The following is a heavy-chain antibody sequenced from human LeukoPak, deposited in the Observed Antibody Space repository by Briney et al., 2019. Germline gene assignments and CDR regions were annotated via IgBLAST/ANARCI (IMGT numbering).Heavy chain of an antibody. V-gene: IGHV4-59*11. CDR2: VYHTGST. CDR3: AAKVTTRWYFDL. D-gene: IGHD4-17*01. Sequence: SETLSLTCNVSGDSISSHYWSWFRQPPVKGLEWIGFVYHTGSTNYNPSLKSRVTISVDTSKNQFSLKMRSVTAADTAVYYCAAKVTTRWYFDLWGRGTLVTVSS. J-gene: IGHJ2*01. CDR1: GDSISSHY.